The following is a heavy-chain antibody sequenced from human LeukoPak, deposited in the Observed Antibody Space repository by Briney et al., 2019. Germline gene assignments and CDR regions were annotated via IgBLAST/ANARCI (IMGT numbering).Heavy chain of an antibody. CDR3: ARERPTYYYDSSGYYPRDYYYYGMDV. V-gene: IGHV1-18*01. CDR2: ISAYNGNT. J-gene: IGHJ6*02. D-gene: IGHD3-22*01. Sequence: ASVKVSCKASGYTFTSYGISWVRQAPGQGLEWMGWISAYNGNTNYAQKLQGRVTMTTDTSTSTAYMELSRLRSDDTAVYYCARERPTYYYDSSGYYPRDYYYYGMDVWGQGTTVTVSS. CDR1: GYTFTSYG.